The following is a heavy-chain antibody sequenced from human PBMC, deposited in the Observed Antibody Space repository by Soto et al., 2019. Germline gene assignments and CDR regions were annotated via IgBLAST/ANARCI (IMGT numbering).Heavy chain of an antibody. CDR3: ARSGIAAAGTAFDI. CDR1: GFTFSSYS. Sequence: SLRLSCAASGFTFSSYSMNWVRQAPGKGLEWVSSISSSSSYIYYADSVKGRFTISRDNAKNSLYLQMNSLRAEDTAVYYCARSGIAAAGTAFDIWGQGTMVTVSS. J-gene: IGHJ3*02. V-gene: IGHV3-21*01. D-gene: IGHD6-13*01. CDR2: ISSSSSYI.